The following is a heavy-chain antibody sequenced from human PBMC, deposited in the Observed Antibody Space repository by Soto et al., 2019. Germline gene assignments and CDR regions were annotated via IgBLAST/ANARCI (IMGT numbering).Heavy chain of an antibody. D-gene: IGHD3-3*02. Sequence: QVQLVQSGSDVKKPGSSVKVSCKASGGTFRNYAISWVRQAPGQGLEWLGVVIPVFGRKNYAQKFQGRVTITADESTSTAYMEVSSLSSEDTAVYYCVLGTTSRYYYGMDVWGRGTTVAVSS. CDR1: GGTFRNYA. CDR3: VLGTTSRYYYGMDV. V-gene: IGHV1-69*01. J-gene: IGHJ6*02. CDR2: VIPVFGRK.